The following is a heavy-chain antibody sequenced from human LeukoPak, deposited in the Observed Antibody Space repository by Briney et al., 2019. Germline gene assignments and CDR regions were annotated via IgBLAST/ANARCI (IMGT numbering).Heavy chain of an antibody. CDR3: AKWGDYDILTGYYDSDY. Sequence: PGGSLRLSCAASGFIFSNYAMSWVRQAPGKGLEWVSAIFGRGSSTYYADSVKGRFTISRDNSKNTLYLQLNRLRAEDTAVYYCAKWGDYDILTGYYDSDYWGQGTLVTVSS. V-gene: IGHV3-23*01. CDR1: GFIFSNYA. CDR2: IFGRGSST. J-gene: IGHJ4*02. D-gene: IGHD3-9*01.